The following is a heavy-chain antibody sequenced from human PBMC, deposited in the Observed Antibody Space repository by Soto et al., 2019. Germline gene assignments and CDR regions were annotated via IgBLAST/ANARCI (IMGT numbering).Heavy chain of an antibody. V-gene: IGHV3-33*01. CDR2: IWYDGSNK. Sequence: QVQLVESGGGVVQPGRSLRLSCAASGFTFSSYGMHWVRQAPGKGLEWVAVIWYDGSNKYYADSVKGRFTISRDNSKNTLYLQMNSLRAEDTAVYYLARGHCSGGSCYSKYYFDYWGQGTLVTVSS. CDR3: ARGHCSGGSCYSKYYFDY. D-gene: IGHD2-15*01. CDR1: GFTFSSYG. J-gene: IGHJ4*02.